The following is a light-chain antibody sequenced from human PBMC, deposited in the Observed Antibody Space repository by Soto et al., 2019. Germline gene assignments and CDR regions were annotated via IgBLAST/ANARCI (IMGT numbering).Light chain of an antibody. CDR2: EGS. J-gene: IGLJ3*02. V-gene: IGLV2-23*03. CDR3: CSYSGGSTFVV. CDR1: SNDIGSYNL. Sequence: QSALSQPASVSGSPGQSITISCTGTSNDIGSYNLVSWYQQHPGKAPKLLIYEGSKRPSGVSNRVFGFRSGNTASLTISGLQAEDEAVYHCCSYSGGSTFVVFGGGTQLTVL.